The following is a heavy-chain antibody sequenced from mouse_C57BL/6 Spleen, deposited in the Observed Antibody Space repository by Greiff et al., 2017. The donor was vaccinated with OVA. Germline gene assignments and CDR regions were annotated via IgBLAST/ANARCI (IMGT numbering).Heavy chain of an antibody. CDR1: GYTFTDYE. J-gene: IGHJ3*01. Sequence: QVQLQQSGAELVRPGASVTLSCKASGYTFTDYEMHWVKQTPVHGLEWIGAIDPETGGTAYNQKFKGKAILTADKSSSTAYMELRSLTSEDSEVYYGKRKGGGSWFAYWGQETLVTVSA. CDR3: KRKGGGSWFAY. D-gene: IGHD1-1*02. CDR2: IDPETGGT. V-gene: IGHV1-15*01.